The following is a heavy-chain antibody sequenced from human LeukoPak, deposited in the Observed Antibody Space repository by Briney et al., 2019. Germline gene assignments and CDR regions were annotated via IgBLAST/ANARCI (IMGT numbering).Heavy chain of an antibody. Sequence: ASVKVSCKACGGTFSSYAISWVRQAPGQGLEWMGGIIPIFGTANYAQKFQGRVTITTDESTSTAYMELSSLRSEDTDVYYCARDRYGDSYLNWFDPWGQGTLVTVSS. J-gene: IGHJ5*02. CDR3: ARDRYGDSYLNWFDP. CDR1: GGTFSSYA. V-gene: IGHV1-69*05. D-gene: IGHD4-17*01. CDR2: IIPIFGTA.